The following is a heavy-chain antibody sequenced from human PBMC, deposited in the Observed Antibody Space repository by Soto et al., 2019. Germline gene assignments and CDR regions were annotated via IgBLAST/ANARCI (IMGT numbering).Heavy chain of an antibody. J-gene: IGHJ6*02. CDR2: IWNDGSNS. D-gene: IGHD6-13*01. CDR1: GFTFNNYG. CDR3: ARRQIPPPTRGAANARGGMDV. Sequence: QVQLVESGGGVVQPGRSLRLSCAASGFTFNNYGMHWVRQAPGKGLEWLAVIWNDGSNSSYANSVKGRFTISRDNSKQTLYLQMSSLRAEDTAVYYCARRQIPPPTRGAANARGGMDVWGQGTTVTVSS. V-gene: IGHV3-33*01.